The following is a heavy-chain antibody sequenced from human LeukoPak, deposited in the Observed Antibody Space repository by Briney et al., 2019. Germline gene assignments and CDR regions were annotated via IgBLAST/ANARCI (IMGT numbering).Heavy chain of an antibody. V-gene: IGHV1-24*01. CDR1: GYTLTELS. CDR2: FDPEDGET. J-gene: IGHJ5*02. D-gene: IGHD6-19*01. Sequence: ASVKVSCKVSGYTLTELSMHWVRQAPGKGLEWMGGFDPEDGETIYAQKFQGRVTMTEDTSTDTAYMELSSLRAEDTAVYYCAKDPYSSGPYNWFDPWGQGTLVTVSS. CDR3: AKDPYSSGPYNWFDP.